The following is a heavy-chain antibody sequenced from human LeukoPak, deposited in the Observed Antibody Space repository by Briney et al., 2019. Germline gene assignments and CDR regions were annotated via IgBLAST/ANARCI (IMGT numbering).Heavy chain of an antibody. CDR2: INPNSGGT. J-gene: IGHJ3*02. CDR1: GYTFTGYY. Sequence: ASVKVSCKASGYTFTGYYMHWVRQAPGQGLEWMGWINPNSGGTNYSQNFQGRVTMTRDTSISTAYMDLSRLRSDDTAVYYCAGWTYYYDSSGYGDAFDIWGQGTMVTVSS. CDR3: AGWTYYYDSSGYGDAFDI. D-gene: IGHD3-22*01. V-gene: IGHV1-2*02.